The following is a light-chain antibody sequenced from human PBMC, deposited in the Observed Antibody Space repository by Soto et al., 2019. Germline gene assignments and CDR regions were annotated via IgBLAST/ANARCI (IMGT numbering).Light chain of an antibody. Sequence: AIELTQSPSSLSASVGDRVTITCRASQGISGALAWYQQKPVKAPKLLIYDASSLESGVPSRFSGSGSGTDFTLTISSLQPEDFATYYCQQFNSYPRTFSQGTKVEIK. CDR1: QGISGA. CDR2: DAS. CDR3: QQFNSYPRT. V-gene: IGKV1-13*02. J-gene: IGKJ1*01.